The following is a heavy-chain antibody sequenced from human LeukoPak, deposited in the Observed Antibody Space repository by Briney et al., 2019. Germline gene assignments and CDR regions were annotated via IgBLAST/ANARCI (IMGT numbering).Heavy chain of an antibody. CDR2: ISGSGGST. CDR3: ARDRGNSIVGSDFDS. Sequence: PGRSLRLSCAASGFTFSSYAMSWVRQAPGKGLEWVSAISGSGGSTYYADSVKGRFTISRDNSKNTLYLQMNSLRAEDTAVYYCARDRGNSIVGSDFDSWGQGTLVTVSS. V-gene: IGHV3-23*01. J-gene: IGHJ4*02. D-gene: IGHD1-26*01. CDR1: GFTFSSYA.